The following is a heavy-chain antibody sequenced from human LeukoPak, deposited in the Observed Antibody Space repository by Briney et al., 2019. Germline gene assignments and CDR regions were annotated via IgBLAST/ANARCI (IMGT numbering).Heavy chain of an antibody. Sequence: SETLSLTCTVSGGSISSGGYYWSWLRQPPGKGLEWIGYIYHSGSTYYNPSLKSRVTISVDRSKNQFSLKLSSVTAADTAVYYCARRRFGDRGDLDYWGQGTLVTVSS. CDR2: IYHSGST. CDR1: GGSISSGGYY. J-gene: IGHJ4*02. D-gene: IGHD3-10*01. V-gene: IGHV4-30-2*01. CDR3: ARRRFGDRGDLDY.